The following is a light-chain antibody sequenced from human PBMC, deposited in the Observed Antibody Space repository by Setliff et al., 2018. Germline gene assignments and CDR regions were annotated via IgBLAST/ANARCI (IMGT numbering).Light chain of an antibody. Sequence: VLTQPPSVSGAPGQRVTISCTGSSSNIGAGYDVHWYXPLPXXPPKLLIXXXSNRPSGVPDRFSGSKSGTSASLAITGLQAEDEADYYCQSYDSSLSGYVFGTGTKVTVL. CDR2: XXS. CDR1: SSNIGAGYD. J-gene: IGLJ1*01. CDR3: QSYDSSLSGYV. V-gene: IGLV1-40*01.